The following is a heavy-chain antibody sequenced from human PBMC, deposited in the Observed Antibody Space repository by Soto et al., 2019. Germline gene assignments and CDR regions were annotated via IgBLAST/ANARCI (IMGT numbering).Heavy chain of an antibody. Sequence: EVQLVESGGGLVQPGRSLRLSCAASGFTFDDYAMHWVRQAPGKGLEWVSGISWNSGSIGYADSVKGRFTISRDIAKNSLYLQMNSLRAEDTALYYCAKSMLGYCSGGSCYPFDYWGQGTLVTVSS. CDR1: GFTFDDYA. J-gene: IGHJ4*02. D-gene: IGHD2-15*01. CDR2: ISWNSGSI. V-gene: IGHV3-9*01. CDR3: AKSMLGYCSGGSCYPFDY.